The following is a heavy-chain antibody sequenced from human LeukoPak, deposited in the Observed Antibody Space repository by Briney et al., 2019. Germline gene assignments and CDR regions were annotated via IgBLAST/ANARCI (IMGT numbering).Heavy chain of an antibody. D-gene: IGHD1-14*01. CDR3: ARGHGLNGKNDY. CDR2: ISSSSSYI. Sequence: PGGSLRLSCAASGFTFSSYSMNWVRQAPGKGLEWVSSISSSSSYIYYADSVKGRFTISRDNAKNSLYLQMNSLRAEDTAVYYCARGHGLNGKNDYWGQGTLVTVSS. CDR1: GFTFSSYS. J-gene: IGHJ4*02. V-gene: IGHV3-21*01.